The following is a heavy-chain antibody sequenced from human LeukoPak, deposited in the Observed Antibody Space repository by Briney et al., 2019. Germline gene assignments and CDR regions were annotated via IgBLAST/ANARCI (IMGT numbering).Heavy chain of an antibody. CDR2: ISADTGKI. J-gene: IGHJ4*02. Sequence: GASVKVTCKASGYSFTSYGITWVRQAPGQGPEWMGWISADTGKIEYAQMFQGSVTMITDTSTSTAYMELKSLRSDDTAVYYCAREKSDYLWGSYHCGGRSYFDLWGQGTLVTVSS. V-gene: IGHV1-18*04. CDR1: GYSFTSYG. D-gene: IGHD3-16*02. CDR3: AREKSDYLWGSYHCGGRSYFDL.